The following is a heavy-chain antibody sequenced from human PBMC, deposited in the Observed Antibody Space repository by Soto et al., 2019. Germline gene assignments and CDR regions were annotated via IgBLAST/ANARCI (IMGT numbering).Heavy chain of an antibody. CDR3: ARDECSSTSCPVGAFDI. D-gene: IGHD2-2*01. CDR2: IYYSGST. J-gene: IGHJ3*02. CDR1: GGSISSGGYY. V-gene: IGHV4-31*03. Sequence: SSETLSLTCTVSGGSISSGGYYWSWPRQHPGKGLEWIGYIYYSGSTYYNPSLKSRVTISVDTSKNQFSLKLSSVTAADTAVYYCARDECSSTSCPVGAFDIWGQGTMVTVSS.